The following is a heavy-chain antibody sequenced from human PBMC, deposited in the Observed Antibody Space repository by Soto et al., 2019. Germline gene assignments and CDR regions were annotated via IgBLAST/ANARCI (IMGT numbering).Heavy chain of an antibody. Sequence: EVQLVESGGGLVQPGRSLRLSCVASGFTFYNHGMHWVRQAPGRGLEWVSGITWSSDSMGYADSVKGRFTISRDNAKNSLYLQMNSLRPEDTALLYCAKEDSGFSGYMDVWGKGTTVTVSS. D-gene: IGHD3-10*01. CDR2: ITWSSDSM. CDR3: AKEDSGFSGYMDV. CDR1: GFTFYNHG. J-gene: IGHJ6*03. V-gene: IGHV3-9*01.